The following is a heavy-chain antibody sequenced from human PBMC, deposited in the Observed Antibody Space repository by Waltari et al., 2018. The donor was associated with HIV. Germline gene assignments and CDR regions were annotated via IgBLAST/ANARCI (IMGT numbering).Heavy chain of an antibody. D-gene: IGHD3-9*01. CDR2: INQEGSDT. V-gene: IGHV3-7*01. CDR1: GFTFSSFW. CDR3: ARDDVLTGYASLFDF. Sequence: VQLVESGGGLVQPGGSLRLSCAASGFTFSSFWMPWVRQAPGKGLEWVANINQEGSDTYYVDSVKGRFTIFRDNAKNSLFLQMNGLRVEDTSIYYCARDDVLTGYASLFDFWGQGTLVTVSS. J-gene: IGHJ4*02.